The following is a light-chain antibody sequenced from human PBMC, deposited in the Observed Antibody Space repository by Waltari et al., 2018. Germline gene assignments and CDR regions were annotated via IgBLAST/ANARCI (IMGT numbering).Light chain of an antibody. J-gene: IGKJ1*01. Sequence: DIVMTQSPLSLPVTPGEPASISCRSSQSLLHSNGYNYLDWYLQKPGQSPQLLIYLGSNRASEVPDRFSGSESGTDFTLKISRVEAEDVGVYYCMQALQTPWTFGQGTKVEI. V-gene: IGKV2-28*01. CDR3: MQALQTPWT. CDR2: LGS. CDR1: QSLLHSNGYNY.